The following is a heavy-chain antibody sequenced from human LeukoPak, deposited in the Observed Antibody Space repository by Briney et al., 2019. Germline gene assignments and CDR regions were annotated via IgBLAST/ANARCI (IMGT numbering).Heavy chain of an antibody. D-gene: IGHD3-16*01. J-gene: IGHJ4*02. CDR1: GGSISSSSYY. Sequence: NPSETLSLTCTVSGGSISSSSYYWGWIRQPPGKGLEWIGSIYYSGSTYYNPSLKSRVTISVDTSKNQFSLKLSSVTAADTAVYYCASSLIGGGSAYQNNFGYWGQGTLVTVSS. V-gene: IGHV4-39*01. CDR3: ASSLIGGGSAYQNNFGY. CDR2: IYYSGST.